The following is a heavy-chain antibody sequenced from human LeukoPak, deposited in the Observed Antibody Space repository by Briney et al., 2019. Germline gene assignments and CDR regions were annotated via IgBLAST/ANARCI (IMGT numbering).Heavy chain of an antibody. V-gene: IGHV3-74*03. D-gene: IGHD2-15*01. J-gene: IGHJ4*02. CDR3: ARAGLYCSGGSCYHFDY. Sequence: GGSLRLSCAASGFTFSNYWMHWVRQAPGKGLVWVSRINRDGSSTTYADSVKGRFTISRDNAKNTLYLQMNSLRAEDTAVYYCARAGLYCSGGSCYHFDYWGQGTLVTVSS. CDR1: GFTFSNYW. CDR2: INRDGSST.